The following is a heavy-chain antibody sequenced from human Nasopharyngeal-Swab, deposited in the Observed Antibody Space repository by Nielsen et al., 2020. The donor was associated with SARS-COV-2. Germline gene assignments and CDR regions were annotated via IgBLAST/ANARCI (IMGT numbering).Heavy chain of an antibody. D-gene: IGHD4-23*01. CDR2: IIPIFGTA. CDR3: ARPTVVTPPSYYYYYMDV. J-gene: IGHJ6*03. V-gene: IGHV1-69*01. Sequence: WVRQAPGQGLEGMGGIIPIFGTANDAQKFQGRVTITADESTSTAYMELSSLRSEDTAVYYCARPTVVTPPSYYYYYMDVWGKGTTVTVSS.